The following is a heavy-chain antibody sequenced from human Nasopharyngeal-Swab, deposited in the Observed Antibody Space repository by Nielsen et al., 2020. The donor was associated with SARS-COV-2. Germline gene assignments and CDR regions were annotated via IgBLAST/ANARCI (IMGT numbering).Heavy chain of an antibody. Sequence: GESLKISCAASGFTFSGSAMHWVRQASGKGLGWVGRIRSKANSYATAYAASVKGRFTISRDDSKNTAYLQMNSLKTEDTAVYYCTRPEGGRGVAQTDYYYYMDVWGKGTTVTVSS. V-gene: IGHV3-73*01. J-gene: IGHJ6*03. CDR3: TRPEGGRGVAQTDYYYYMDV. CDR1: GFTFSGSA. D-gene: IGHD3-10*01. CDR2: IRSKANSYAT.